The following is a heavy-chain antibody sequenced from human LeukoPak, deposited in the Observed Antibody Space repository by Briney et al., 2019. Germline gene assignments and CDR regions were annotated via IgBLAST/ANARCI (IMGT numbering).Heavy chain of an antibody. J-gene: IGHJ5*02. CDR1: GGSFSGYY. D-gene: IGHD3-22*01. Sequence: PSETLSLTCAVYGGSFSGYYWSWIRQPPGKGLEWIGEINHSGSTNYNPSLKSRVTISVDTSKNQFSLKLSSVTAADTSFYYGEEGIRYYYDSSGYYPLNWFDPWGQGTLVTVSS. V-gene: IGHV4-34*01. CDR2: INHSGST. CDR3: EEGIRYYYDSSGYYPLNWFDP.